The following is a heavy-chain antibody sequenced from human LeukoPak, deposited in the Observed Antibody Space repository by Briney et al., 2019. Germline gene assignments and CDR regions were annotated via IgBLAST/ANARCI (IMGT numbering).Heavy chain of an antibody. CDR3: ARVLGDSSGYYFFDY. V-gene: IGHV3-7*03. CDR2: IKQDGSEK. CDR1: GFTLSSYW. J-gene: IGHJ4*02. D-gene: IGHD3-22*01. Sequence: GGSLRLSCAASGFTLSSYWMSWVRQAPGKGLEWVANIKQDGSEKYYVDSVKGRFTISRDNAKNSLYLQMNSLRAEDTAVYYCARVLGDSSGYYFFDYWGQGTLVTVSS.